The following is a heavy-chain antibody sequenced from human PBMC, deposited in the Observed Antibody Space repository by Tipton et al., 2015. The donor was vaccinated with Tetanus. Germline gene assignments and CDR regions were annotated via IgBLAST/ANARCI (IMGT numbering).Heavy chain of an antibody. CDR2: ISGSGGST. V-gene: IGHV3-23*01. J-gene: IGHJ4*02. CDR1: GFTFSSYA. Sequence: PLRLSCAASGFTFSSYAMSWVRQAPGKGLEWVSAISGSGGSTYYADSVKGRFTISRDNSKNTLYLQMNSLRAEDTAVYYCAKEQYYDFWSGYYVLDYWGQGTLVTVSS. CDR3: AKEQYYDFWSGYYVLDY. D-gene: IGHD3-3*01.